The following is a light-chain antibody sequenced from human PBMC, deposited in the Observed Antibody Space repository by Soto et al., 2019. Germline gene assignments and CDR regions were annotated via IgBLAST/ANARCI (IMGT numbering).Light chain of an antibody. Sequence: EIVLTQSPATLSLSPGERVTLSCRASQSVSSYLAWYQQKPGQAPRLLIYDASNRATGIPARFSGSGSGTDFTLTISSLEPEDFVVYYCQQRSNWPPWTFGQGTKVEIK. CDR1: QSVSSY. CDR2: DAS. CDR3: QQRSNWPPWT. V-gene: IGKV3-11*01. J-gene: IGKJ1*01.